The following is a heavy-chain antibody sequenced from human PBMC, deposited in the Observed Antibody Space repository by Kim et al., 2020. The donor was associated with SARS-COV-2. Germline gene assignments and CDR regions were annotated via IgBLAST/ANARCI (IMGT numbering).Heavy chain of an antibody. CDR3: ARDPNYYDSSGHFDY. D-gene: IGHD3-22*01. V-gene: IGHV1-46*01. J-gene: IGHJ4*02. Sequence: AQVFQGRVTMPRDTSTSTVFMELSSLRSEDTAVYYCARDPNYYDSSGHFDYWGQGTLFTVSS.